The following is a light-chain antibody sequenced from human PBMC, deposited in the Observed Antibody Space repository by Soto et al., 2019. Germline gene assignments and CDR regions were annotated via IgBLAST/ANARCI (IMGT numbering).Light chain of an antibody. V-gene: IGKV4-1*01. CDR3: QQYYSAPLT. CDR2: WAS. Sequence: DIVMTQSPDSLAVSLGERATIKCKSSQSVLFTSNNKNYLAWYQQKPGQPPKLLISWASTRESGVPDRFSGSGSGTDFTLTISSLQAEDVAVYYCQQYYSAPLTFGGGTKVDIK. J-gene: IGKJ4*01. CDR1: QSVLFTSNNKNY.